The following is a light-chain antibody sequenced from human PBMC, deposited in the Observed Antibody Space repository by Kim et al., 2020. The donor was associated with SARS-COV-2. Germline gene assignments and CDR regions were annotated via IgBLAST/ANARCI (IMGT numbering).Light chain of an antibody. CDR3: YSAADNNLGV. CDR1: VLAKKY. Sequence: VTPADTARLTCSGDVLAKKYARWFQRKPGQAPVLVIYKDSERPSGIPERFSGSSSGTTVTLTISGAQVEDEADYYCYSAADNNLGVFGGGTQLTVL. V-gene: IGLV3-27*01. CDR2: KDS. J-gene: IGLJ2*01.